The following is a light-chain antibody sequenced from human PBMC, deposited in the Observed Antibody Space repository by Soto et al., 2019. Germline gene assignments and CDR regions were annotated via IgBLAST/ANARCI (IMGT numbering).Light chain of an antibody. Sequence: QSALTQPASVSVSPGQSITISCTGTSSDVGLYDYVSWYQQHPGKPPKLMIYEVNQRPSGVSTRFSGSKSGNTASLTISGLQAEDEADYYCSSYTSSSTRLYVFGTGTKLTVL. J-gene: IGLJ1*01. CDR3: SSYTSSSTRLYV. CDR2: EVN. CDR1: SSDVGLYDY. V-gene: IGLV2-14*01.